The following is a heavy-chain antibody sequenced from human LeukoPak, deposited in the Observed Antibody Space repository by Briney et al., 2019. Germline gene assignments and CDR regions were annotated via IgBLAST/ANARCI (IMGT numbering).Heavy chain of an antibody. V-gene: IGHV4-31*03. CDR1: GGSISSGGYY. D-gene: IGHD2-21*02. J-gene: IGHJ4*02. Sequence: PSETLSLTCTVSGGSISSGGYYWSWIRQHPGKGLEWIGYIYYSGSTYYNPSLKSRVTISVDTSKNQFSLKLSSVTAADTAVYYCARRGDNEIDYWGQGTLVTVSS. CDR2: IYYSGST. CDR3: ARRGDNEIDY.